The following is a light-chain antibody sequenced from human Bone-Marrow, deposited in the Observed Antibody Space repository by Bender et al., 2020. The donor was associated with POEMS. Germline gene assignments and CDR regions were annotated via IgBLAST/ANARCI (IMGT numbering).Light chain of an antibody. CDR3: SSYTSSSTLGV. Sequence: QSALTQPASVSGSPGQSLTISCTGTSSDVDGYNYVSWYQQYPGKAPKLMIYDVSNRPSGVSNRFSGSKSGNTASLTISGLQAEDEADYYCSSYTSSSTLGVFGGGTKLTVL. CDR2: DVS. V-gene: IGLV2-14*03. J-gene: IGLJ3*02. CDR1: SSDVDGYNY.